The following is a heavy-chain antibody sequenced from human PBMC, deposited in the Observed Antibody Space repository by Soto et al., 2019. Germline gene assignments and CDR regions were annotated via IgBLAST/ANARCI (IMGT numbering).Heavy chain of an antibody. CDR2: IDGSGGTT. J-gene: IGHJ5*02. Sequence: PGGSLRLSCAASGFPFSSTDMTWVRQAPGKGLEWVSTIDGSGGTTYYADSVKGRFTISRDNSINTVFLQMNSLRADDTAVYYCAKVMVKNWFDPWGQGTLVTVSS. CDR3: AKVMVKNWFDP. D-gene: IGHD5-18*01. V-gene: IGHV3-23*01. CDR1: GFPFSSTD.